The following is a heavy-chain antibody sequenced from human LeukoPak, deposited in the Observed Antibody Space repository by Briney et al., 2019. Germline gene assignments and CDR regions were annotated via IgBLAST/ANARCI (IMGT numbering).Heavy chain of an antibody. Sequence: GGSLRLSCAASGFTVSNNYMSWVRQAPGKGLEWVSVIYSGGNTYYADSVKGRFTISRDNSKNTVYLQMNSLRAEDTAVYYCATGHSSDFYFFDYWGQGTLVTVSS. V-gene: IGHV3-53*01. D-gene: IGHD6-19*01. CDR1: GFTVSNNY. J-gene: IGHJ4*02. CDR2: IYSGGNT. CDR3: ATGHSSDFYFFDY.